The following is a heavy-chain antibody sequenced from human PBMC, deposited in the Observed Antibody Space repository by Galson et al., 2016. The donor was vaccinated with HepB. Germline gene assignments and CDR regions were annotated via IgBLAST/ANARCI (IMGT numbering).Heavy chain of an antibody. CDR2: LYYSGRT. CDR1: GDSFNNNIFY. CDR3: ARGTTRWYWY. D-gene: IGHD1-1*01. Sequence: SETLSLTCTVSGDSFNNNIFYWSWLRQAPGKGLEWMGDLYYSGRTKYEPSLQSRLSISSDKSKSQFSLNLYSVTAADSAIYFCARGTTRWYWYWGQGIQVTVSS. V-gene: IGHV4-61*05. J-gene: IGHJ4*02.